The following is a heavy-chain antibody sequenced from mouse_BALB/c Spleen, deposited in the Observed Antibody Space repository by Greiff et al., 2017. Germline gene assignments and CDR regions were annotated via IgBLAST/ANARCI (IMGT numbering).Heavy chain of an antibody. CDR1: GFTFTDYY. CDR3: ARDDGYYLDY. D-gene: IGHD2-3*01. Sequence: EVQGVESGGGLVQPGGSLRLSCAPSGFTFTDYYMSWVRQPPGKALEWLGFIRNKANGYTTEYSASVKGRFTISRDNSQSILYLQMNTLRAEDSATYYCARDDGYYLDYWGQGTTLTVSS. V-gene: IGHV7-3*02. J-gene: IGHJ2*01. CDR2: IRNKANGYTT.